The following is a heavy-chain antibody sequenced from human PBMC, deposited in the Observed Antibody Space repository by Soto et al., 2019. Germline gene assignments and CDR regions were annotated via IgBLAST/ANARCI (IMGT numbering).Heavy chain of an antibody. J-gene: IGHJ4*02. D-gene: IGHD6-6*01. CDR3: ARGLKQHIAARPVSLGY. CDR2: MNPNSGNT. CDR1: GYTFTSYD. V-gene: IGHV1-8*01. Sequence: ALVKVSCKASGYTFTSYDINWVRQATGQGLEWMGWMNPNSGNTGYAQKFQGRVTMTRNTSISTAYMELSSLRSEDTAVYYCARGLKQHIAARPVSLGYWGQGTLVTVSS.